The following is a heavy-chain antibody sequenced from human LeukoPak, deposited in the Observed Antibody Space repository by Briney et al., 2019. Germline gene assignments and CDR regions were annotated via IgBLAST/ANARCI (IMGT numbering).Heavy chain of an antibody. V-gene: IGHV3-21*01. CDR3: ARAELGYCSSSSCLGGIGFDY. CDR1: GFTFSSYS. Sequence: GGSLRLSCAASGFTFSSYSMNWVRQAPGKGLGWVSSITSSSSYIYYADSVKGRFTISRDNAKNSLYLQMNSLRAEDTAVYYCARAELGYCSSSSCLGGIGFDYWGQGTLVTVSS. CDR2: ITSSSSYI. J-gene: IGHJ4*02. D-gene: IGHD2-2*01.